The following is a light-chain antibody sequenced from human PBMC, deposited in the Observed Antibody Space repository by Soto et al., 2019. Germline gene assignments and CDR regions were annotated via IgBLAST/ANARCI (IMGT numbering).Light chain of an antibody. Sequence: QSVLTQPASVSGSPGLSITISCTGTSSDVGGYNYVSWYQQHPGKAPKLMIYEVSNRPSGVSNRFSGSKSGNTASLTISGLQAEDEADYYCSSYTSSSTLGVVFGGGTKLTVL. CDR1: SSDVGGYNY. CDR3: SSYTSSSTLGVV. V-gene: IGLV2-14*01. J-gene: IGLJ2*01. CDR2: EVS.